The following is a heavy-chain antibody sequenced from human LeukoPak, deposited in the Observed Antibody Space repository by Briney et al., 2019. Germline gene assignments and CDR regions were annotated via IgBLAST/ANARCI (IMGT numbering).Heavy chain of an antibody. CDR1: GYTFTGYY. Sequence: ASVKVSCKASGYTFTGYYMHWVRQAPGQGLEWMGWINPNSGGTNYAQKFQGRVTMTRDTSISTAYMELRSLRSDDTAVYYCARDLYYYDSSGLHLDYWGQGTLVTVSS. CDR2: INPNSGGT. V-gene: IGHV1-2*02. J-gene: IGHJ4*02. CDR3: ARDLYYYDSSGLHLDY. D-gene: IGHD3-22*01.